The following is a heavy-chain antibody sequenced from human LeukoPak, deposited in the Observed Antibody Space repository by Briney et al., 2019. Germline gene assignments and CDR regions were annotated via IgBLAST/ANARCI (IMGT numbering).Heavy chain of an antibody. CDR3: ARTLTSVADYYFDY. V-gene: IGHV1-69*13. J-gene: IGHJ4*02. CDR2: IIPIFGTA. D-gene: IGHD6-19*01. Sequence: ASVKVSCKASGGTFTSYAISWVRQAPGQGLEWMGGIIPIFGTANYAQKFQGRVTNTADESTSTAYMELSSLRSEDTAVYYCARTLTSVADYYFDYWGQGTLVTVSS. CDR1: GGTFTSYA.